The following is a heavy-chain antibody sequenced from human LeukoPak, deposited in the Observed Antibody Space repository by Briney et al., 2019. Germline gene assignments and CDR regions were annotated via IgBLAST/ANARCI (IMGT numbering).Heavy chain of an antibody. J-gene: IGHJ4*02. Sequence: ASVKVSCKVSGYTLTELSMHWVGQAPGKGLEWLGGFDPEDGETIYAQKFQGRVTMTEDTSTDTAYMELSSLRFEDTAVYYCATVLQAATGAKFDYWGQGTLVTVSS. V-gene: IGHV1-24*01. CDR2: FDPEDGET. CDR3: ATVLQAATGAKFDY. CDR1: GYTLTELS. D-gene: IGHD6-13*01.